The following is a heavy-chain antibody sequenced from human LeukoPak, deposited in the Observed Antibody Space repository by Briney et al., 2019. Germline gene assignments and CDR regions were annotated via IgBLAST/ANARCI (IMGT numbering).Heavy chain of an antibody. V-gene: IGHV5-51*01. J-gene: IGHJ4*02. Sequence: KVSCKASGYRFTDYWIAWVRQMPGKGLEWMGAIYPGDSDTRYSPSFHGQVTISADKSINTAYLQWSSLKASDTAIYYCARKTGWQRPEDFWGQGTLVTVSP. D-gene: IGHD6-25*01. CDR1: GYRFTDYW. CDR2: IYPGDSDT. CDR3: ARKTGWQRPEDF.